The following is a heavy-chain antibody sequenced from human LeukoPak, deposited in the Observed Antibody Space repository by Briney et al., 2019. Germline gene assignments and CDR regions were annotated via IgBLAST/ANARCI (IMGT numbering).Heavy chain of an antibody. CDR3: ARSYLVFNWLDP. CDR1: GGTFKNYA. J-gene: IGHJ5*02. CDR2: IIPIFGTT. V-gene: IGHV1-69*13. Sequence: ASVKVSCKASGGTFKNYAVSWVRQVPGQGLEWVGGIIPIFGTTNYTQQFQGRVTITAEESTSTVYLELSSLRSDDTAVYYCARSYLVFNWLDPWGQGTLVTVSS. D-gene: IGHD2-8*01.